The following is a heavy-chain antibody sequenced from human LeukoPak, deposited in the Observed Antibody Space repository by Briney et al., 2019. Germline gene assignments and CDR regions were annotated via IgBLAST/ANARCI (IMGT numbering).Heavy chain of an antibody. CDR1: GFTFSSYS. J-gene: IGHJ3*02. CDR3: ARDVSAGEYSSLGDAFDI. D-gene: IGHD6-6*01. CDR2: ISSSSNYI. V-gene: IGHV3-21*01. Sequence: GGSLRLSCAASGFTFSSYSMNWVRQAPGKGLEWVSSISSSSNYIYYADSVKGRFTISRDNAKNLLYLQMNSLRAEDTAVYYCARDVSAGEYSSLGDAFDIWGQGTMVTVSS.